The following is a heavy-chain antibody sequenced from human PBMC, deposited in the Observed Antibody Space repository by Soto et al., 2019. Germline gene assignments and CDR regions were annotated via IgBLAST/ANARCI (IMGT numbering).Heavy chain of an antibody. V-gene: IGHV3-33*01. J-gene: IGHJ4*02. CDR1: GFTFSSYG. D-gene: IGHD5-18*01. CDR2: IWYDGSNK. Sequence: QVQLVESGGGVVQPGRSLRLSCAASGFTFSSYGMHWVRQAPGKGLEWVAVIWYDGSNKYYADSVKGRFTISRDNSKNTLYLQMNSLRAEDTAVYYCAREGVRGYSYGYFCDYWGQGTLVTVSS. CDR3: AREGVRGYSYGYFCDY.